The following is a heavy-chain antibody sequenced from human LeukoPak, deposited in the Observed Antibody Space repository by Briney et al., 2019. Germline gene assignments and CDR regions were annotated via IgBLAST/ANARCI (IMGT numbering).Heavy chain of an antibody. Sequence: GGSLRLSCAASGFSFSTYEMNWVRQAPGKGLECISYITSSGGTKDYAKSVKGRFIISRDNAKNSLFLQMNSLTTEDTAVYYCARARGSDYYYYMDVWGKGTTVTVSS. CDR2: ITSSGGTK. CDR3: ARARGSDYYYYMDV. J-gene: IGHJ6*03. CDR1: GFSFSTYE. V-gene: IGHV3-48*03.